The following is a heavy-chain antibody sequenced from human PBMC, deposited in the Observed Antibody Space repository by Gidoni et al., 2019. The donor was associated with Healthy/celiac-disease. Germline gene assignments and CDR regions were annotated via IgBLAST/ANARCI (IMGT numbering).Heavy chain of an antibody. J-gene: IGHJ4*02. CDR1: GGSISSYY. CDR2: IYYSGST. D-gene: IGHD3-22*01. CDR3: ARHRGHYDSSGYYWLYYFDY. V-gene: IGHV4-59*08. Sequence: QVQLQESGPGLVKPSETLSLTCTVSGGSISSYYWSWIRQPPGKGLEWIGYIYYSGSTNYNPPLKSRVTISVDTSKNQFSLKLSSVTAADTAVYYCARHRGHYDSSGYYWLYYFDYWGQGTLVTVSS.